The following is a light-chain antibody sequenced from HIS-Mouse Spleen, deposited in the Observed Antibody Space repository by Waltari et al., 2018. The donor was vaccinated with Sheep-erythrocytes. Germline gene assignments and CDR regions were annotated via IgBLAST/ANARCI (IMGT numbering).Light chain of an antibody. J-gene: IGLJ1*01. CDR2: DFS. V-gene: IGLV2-11*01. CDR1: SRDVGGYAV. CDR3: CSYAGSYNHV. Sequence: QSASTQPRSVSGSPGPSLPLSCTATSRDVGGYAVVSGYQQHPSKAPKLMIYDFSKRPSGVPDRFSGSKSGNTASLTISGLQAEDEADYYCCSYAGSYNHVFATGTKVTVL.